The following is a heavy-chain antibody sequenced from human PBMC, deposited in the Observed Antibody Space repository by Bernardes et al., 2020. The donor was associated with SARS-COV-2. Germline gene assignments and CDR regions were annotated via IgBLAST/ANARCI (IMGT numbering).Heavy chain of an antibody. CDR3: AKEIPFSGSA. CDR1: GFTFSSNT. CDR2: IGSTSIHR. Sequence: GGSLRLSCAASGFTFSSNTMDWFRQAPGKGLEWVSYIGSTSIHRFYADSVKGRFTIYRDNSKNSLYLQMNNLRAGDTAVYYGAKEIPFSGSAWGQGTMVTVSS. V-gene: IGHV3-21*01. J-gene: IGHJ5*02. D-gene: IGHD1-26*01.